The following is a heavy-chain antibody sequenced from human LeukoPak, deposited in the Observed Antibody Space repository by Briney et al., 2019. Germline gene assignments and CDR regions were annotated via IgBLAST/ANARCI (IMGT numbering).Heavy chain of an antibody. D-gene: IGHD3-3*01. Sequence: GGSLRLSCAASGSTFSSYAMSWVRQAPGKGLEWVSAISGSGGSTYYADSVKGRFTISRDNSKNTLYLQMNSLRAEDTAVYYCAKDWPGDGFWSGPSGGSFDYWGQGTLVTVSS. CDR3: AKDWPGDGFWSGPSGGSFDY. J-gene: IGHJ4*02. CDR2: ISGSGGST. CDR1: GSTFSSYA. V-gene: IGHV3-23*01.